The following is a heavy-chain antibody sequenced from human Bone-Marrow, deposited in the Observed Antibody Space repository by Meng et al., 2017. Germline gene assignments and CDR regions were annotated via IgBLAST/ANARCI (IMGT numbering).Heavy chain of an antibody. Sequence: VQLQQSGQGLLKPTESLSHTCAVYGGAFSDNDWSWIRQPPGKGLEWIGEINHSGSTNYNPSLESRATISVDTSQNNLSLKLSSVTAADSAVYYCARGPTTMAHDFDYWGQGTLVTVSS. CDR1: GGAFSDND. V-gene: IGHV4-34*01. CDR3: ARGPTTMAHDFDY. D-gene: IGHD4-11*01. CDR2: INHSGST. J-gene: IGHJ4*02.